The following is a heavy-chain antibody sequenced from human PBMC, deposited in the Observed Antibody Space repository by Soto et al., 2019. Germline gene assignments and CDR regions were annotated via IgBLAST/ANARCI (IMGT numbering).Heavy chain of an antibody. CDR3: AKGRSYYYYYGVDV. J-gene: IGHJ6*02. CDR2: ISHSGAFT. V-gene: IGHV3-23*01. Sequence: PGGSLRLSCAASGFTFSTFVMTWVRQAPGKGLEWVSTISHSGAFTYYAASVTGRFSISRDNSKNTLYLQMNSLRAEDTALYYCAKGRSYYYYYGVDVWGQGTTVTVSS. CDR1: GFTFSTFV.